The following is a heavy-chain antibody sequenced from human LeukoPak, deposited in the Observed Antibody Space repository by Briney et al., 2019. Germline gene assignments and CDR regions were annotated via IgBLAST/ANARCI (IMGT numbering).Heavy chain of an antibody. CDR3: ARVGSYGLGY. CDR2: INHSGST. Sequence: SETLSLTCAVYGGSFSGYYWSWIRQPPGKGLEWIGEINHSGSTNYNPSLKSRVTISVDTSKNQFSLKLSSVTAADTAVYYCARVGSYGLGYWGQGTLVTVSS. V-gene: IGHV4-34*01. CDR1: GGSFSGYY. D-gene: IGHD5-18*01. J-gene: IGHJ4*02.